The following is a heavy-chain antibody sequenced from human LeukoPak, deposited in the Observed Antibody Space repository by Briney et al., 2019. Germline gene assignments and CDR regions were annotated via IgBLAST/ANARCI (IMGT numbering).Heavy chain of an antibody. V-gene: IGHV4-59*08. D-gene: IGHD3-10*01. Sequence: SETLSLTCAVSGSSFNIYYWSWIRQPPGKGLEWIGYIYYTGSTNYNPSLKSRATISVDTSKNQFSLRLNSVTAADTAVYYCASHIGWGVGRFDYWGQGNLVTVSA. CDR3: ASHIGWGVGRFDY. J-gene: IGHJ4*02. CDR2: IYYTGST. CDR1: GSSFNIYY.